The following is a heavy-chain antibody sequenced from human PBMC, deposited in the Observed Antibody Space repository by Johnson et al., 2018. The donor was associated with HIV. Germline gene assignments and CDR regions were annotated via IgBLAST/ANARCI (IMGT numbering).Heavy chain of an antibody. V-gene: IGHV3-30-3*01. J-gene: IGHJ3*02. Sequence: QMQLVESGGGVVQPGGSLTLTCEASGFAFSNSALHWVRQAPGKGLEWVAVISYDGSNKYYADSVKGRFTISRDNSKNTLYLQMNSLRAEDTAVYYCARDGVAGTSGDIWGQGTMVTVSS. D-gene: IGHD6-19*01. CDR1: GFAFSNSA. CDR3: ARDGVAGTSGDI. CDR2: ISYDGSNK.